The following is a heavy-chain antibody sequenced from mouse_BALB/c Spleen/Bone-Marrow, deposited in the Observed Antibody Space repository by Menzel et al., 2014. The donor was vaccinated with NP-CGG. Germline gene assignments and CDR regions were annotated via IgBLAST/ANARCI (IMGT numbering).Heavy chain of an antibody. J-gene: IGHJ4*01. CDR3: ASLTYYTMDY. CDR2: ISSGSSTI. CDR1: GFTFSSFG. V-gene: IGHV5-17*02. Sequence: DVMLVEPGGGLVQPGGSRKLSCAASGFTFSSFGMHWVRQAPEKGLEWVAYISSGSSTIYYADTVKGRFTISRDNPKNTLFLQMTSPRSEDAAMYYCASLTYYTMDYWGQGTPVTVSS.